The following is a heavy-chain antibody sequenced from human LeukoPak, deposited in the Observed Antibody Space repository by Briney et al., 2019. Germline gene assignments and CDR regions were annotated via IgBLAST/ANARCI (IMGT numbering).Heavy chain of an antibody. D-gene: IGHD5-18*01. CDR2: IKQDGSEK. CDR1: GFTFSSYW. Sequence: PGGSLRLSCAASGFTFSSYWMRWFRQAPGKGLEWVANIKQDGSEKYYVDSVKGRFTISRGNAKNSVYLQMNSLRAEDTAVYYCARGQRWFDPWGQGTLVTVSS. J-gene: IGHJ5*02. V-gene: IGHV3-7*01. CDR3: ARGQRWFDP.